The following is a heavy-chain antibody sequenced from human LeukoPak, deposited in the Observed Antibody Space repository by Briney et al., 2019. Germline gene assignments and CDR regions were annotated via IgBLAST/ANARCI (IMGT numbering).Heavy chain of an antibody. D-gene: IGHD3-3*01. V-gene: IGHV3-23*01. J-gene: IGHJ4*02. CDR3: AKSRFLEWLLHDY. CDR1: GFTFSSYA. Sequence: GGSLRLSCAASGFTFSSYAMSWVRQAPGKGLGWVSAISGSGGSTYYADSVKGRFTISRDNSKNTLYLQMNSLRAEDTAVYYCAKSRFLEWLLHDYWGQGTLVTVSS. CDR2: ISGSGGST.